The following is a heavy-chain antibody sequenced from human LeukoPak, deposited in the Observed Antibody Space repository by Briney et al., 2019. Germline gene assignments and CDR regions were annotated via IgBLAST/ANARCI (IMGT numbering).Heavy chain of an antibody. CDR2: IQQDGSEK. CDR3: ARTNYDILTGYYVDY. Sequence: GGSLRLSCAASRFTFSSYWMSWVRQAPGKGLEGVANIQQDGSEKYYVDSVKGRFTISRDNAKNSLYLQMNSLRAEDTAVYYCARTNYDILTGYYVDYWGQGTLVTVSS. D-gene: IGHD3-9*01. V-gene: IGHV3-7*04. J-gene: IGHJ4*02. CDR1: RFTFSSYW.